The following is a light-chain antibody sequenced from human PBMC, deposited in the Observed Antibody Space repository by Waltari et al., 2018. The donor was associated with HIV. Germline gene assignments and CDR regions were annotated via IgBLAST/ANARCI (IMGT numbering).Light chain of an antibody. CDR3: SSFTTSITVV. V-gene: IGLV2-18*02. CDR1: SSDVGNYNE. Sequence: QSALTQPPSVSGSLGQSVTISCTGTSSDVGNYNEVSWYQQSPGTAPKLMIYDVSNRPSGVPDRFSGPKSGNTASLTISGLQAEDEADYYCSSFTTSITVVFGGGTKLTVL. J-gene: IGLJ2*01. CDR2: DVS.